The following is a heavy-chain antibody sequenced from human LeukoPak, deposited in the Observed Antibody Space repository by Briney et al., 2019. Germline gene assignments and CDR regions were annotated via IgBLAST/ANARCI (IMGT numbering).Heavy chain of an antibody. J-gene: IGHJ4*02. D-gene: IGHD2-2*01. CDR2: LIQNGGAH. Sequence: PGGSLRLSCAATGFNFSSSWMSWVRQSPGKGLERVANLIQNGGAHYYVDPVQGRFTISRDNADNALYLKMNSLRAEDTAVYYCAIDLFSCSSTSCYVYWGRGTLVSVSS. CDR3: AIDLFSCSSTSCYVY. V-gene: IGHV3-7*01. CDR1: GFNFSSSW.